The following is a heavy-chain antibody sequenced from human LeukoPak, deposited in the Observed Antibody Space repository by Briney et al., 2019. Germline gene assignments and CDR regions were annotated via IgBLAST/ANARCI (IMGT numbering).Heavy chain of an antibody. D-gene: IGHD6-13*01. CDR1: GGTFSSYA. CDR2: IIPIFGTA. V-gene: IGHV1-69*13. J-gene: IGHJ4*02. CDR3: ARAPSKSLAAAGLYYFDY. Sequence: RASVKVSCKASGGTFSSYAISWVRQAPGQGLEWMGGIIPIFGTANYAQKFQGRATITADESTSTAYMELSSLRSEDTAVYYCARAPSKSLAAAGLYYFDYWGQGTLVAVSS.